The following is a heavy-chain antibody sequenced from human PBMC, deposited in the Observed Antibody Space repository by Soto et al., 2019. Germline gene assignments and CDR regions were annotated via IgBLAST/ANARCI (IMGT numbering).Heavy chain of an antibody. CDR3: AKDRSLFLYSSLDS. Sequence: QVQLVESGGGVVQPGRSLRLSCAASGFTFSNYAMHWVRQAPGKGLEWVAVISYDGNNKFYAHSVKGRFSISRDSSQNALNLQMNRLRLDDTAVYYCAKDRSLFLYSSLDSWGQGTLVTVSS. V-gene: IGHV3-30*18. J-gene: IGHJ4*02. CDR1: GFTFSNYA. CDR2: ISYDGNNK. D-gene: IGHD6-19*01.